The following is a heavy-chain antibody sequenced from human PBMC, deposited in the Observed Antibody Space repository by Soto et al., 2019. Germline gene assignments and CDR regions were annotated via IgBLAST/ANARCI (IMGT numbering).Heavy chain of an antibody. Sequence: ASVKVSCKASGYTFTGYYMHWVRQAPGQGLEWRGWINPNSGGTNYAQKFQGRVTMTRDTSISTAYMELSGLRSDDTAVYYCAREFRYYYDSSGYYPLDYWGQGTLVTVSS. CDR3: AREFRYYYDSSGYYPLDY. D-gene: IGHD3-22*01. CDR1: GYTFTGYY. J-gene: IGHJ4*02. V-gene: IGHV1-2*02. CDR2: INPNSGGT.